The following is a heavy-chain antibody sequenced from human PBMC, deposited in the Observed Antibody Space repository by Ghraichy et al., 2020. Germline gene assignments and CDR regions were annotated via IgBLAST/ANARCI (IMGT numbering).Heavy chain of an antibody. Sequence: SETLSLTCTVSGGSISSSSYYWGWIRQPPGKGLEWIGSIYYSGSTYYNPSLKSRVTISVDTSKNQFSLKLSSVTAADTAVYYCVGQWLVLGYYGMDVWGQGTTVTVSS. CDR1: GGSISSSSYY. CDR2: IYYSGST. V-gene: IGHV4-39*01. J-gene: IGHJ6*02. D-gene: IGHD6-19*01. CDR3: VGQWLVLGYYGMDV.